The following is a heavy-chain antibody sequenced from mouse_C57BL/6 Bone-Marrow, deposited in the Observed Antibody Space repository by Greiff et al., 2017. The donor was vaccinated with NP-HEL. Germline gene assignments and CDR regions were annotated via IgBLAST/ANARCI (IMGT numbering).Heavy chain of an antibody. CDR3: ARSEGYYCGSRIWYFDV. CDR1: GYTFTSYW. Sequence: QVQLQQPGTELVKPGASVKLSCKASGYTFTSYWMHWVKQRPGQGLEWIGNINPSNGGTNYNEKFKSKATLTVDKSYSTSYMPLRSLTSEDSAVYYCARSEGYYCGSRIWYFDVWGTGTTVTVSS. J-gene: IGHJ1*03. D-gene: IGHD1-1*01. V-gene: IGHV1-53*01. CDR2: INPSNGGT.